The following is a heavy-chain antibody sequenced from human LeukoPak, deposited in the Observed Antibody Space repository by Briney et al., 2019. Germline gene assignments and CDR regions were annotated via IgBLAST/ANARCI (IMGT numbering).Heavy chain of an antibody. D-gene: IGHD2-21*02. CDR1: GGSISSSSYY. V-gene: IGHV4-39*02. Sequence: SETLSLTCTVSGGSISSSSYYWGWIRQPPGKGLEWIGSIYYSGSTYYNPSLKSRVTISGDTSKNHFSLKLTSVTAAGTAVYYCARRSGDWAVNWFDPWGQGTLVTVSS. J-gene: IGHJ5*02. CDR2: IYYSGST. CDR3: ARRSGDWAVNWFDP.